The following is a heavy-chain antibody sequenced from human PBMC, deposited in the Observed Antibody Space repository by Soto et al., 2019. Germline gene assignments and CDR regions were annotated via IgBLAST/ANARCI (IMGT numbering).Heavy chain of an antibody. CDR1: GFTFSSYG. CDR3: AKDKAEGDNWFDP. V-gene: IGHV3-30*18. CDR2: ISYDGSNK. D-gene: IGHD6-13*01. J-gene: IGHJ5*02. Sequence: QVQLVESGGGVVQPGRSLRLSCAASGFTFSSYGMHWVRQAPGKGMEWVAVISYDGSNKYYADSVKGRFTIARDNSRNTVYLQMNSLGAEDTAVYYGAKDKAEGDNWFDPGGHGTMVTVSS.